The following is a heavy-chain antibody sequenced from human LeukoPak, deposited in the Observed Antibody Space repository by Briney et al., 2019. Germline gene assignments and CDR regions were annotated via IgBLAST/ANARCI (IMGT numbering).Heavy chain of an antibody. J-gene: IGHJ4*02. CDR3: ARPYYYDSSGYSNVGVFDY. D-gene: IGHD3-22*01. Sequence: GESLKISCKGSGYSFTSYWIGWVRQMPGKGLEWMGIIYPGDSDTRYSPSFQGQVTISADKSISTAYLQWSSLKASDTAMYYCARPYYYDSSGYSNVGVFDYWGQGTLVTVSS. CDR1: GYSFTSYW. V-gene: IGHV5-51*01. CDR2: IYPGDSDT.